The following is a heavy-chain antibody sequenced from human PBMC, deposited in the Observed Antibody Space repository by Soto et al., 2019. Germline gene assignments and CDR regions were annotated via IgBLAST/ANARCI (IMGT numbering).Heavy chain of an antibody. CDR2: IYTSGST. V-gene: IGHV4-4*07. Sequence: QVQLQESGPGLVKPSETLSLTCTVSGGSISSYYWSWIRQPAGKGLEWIGRIYTSGSTNYNPSLKSRVTMLVDTSKNQFSLKLSSVTAADTAVYYCARDVSVLRFLESYYFDIWGQGTMVTVSS. CDR1: GGSISSYY. CDR3: ARDVSVLRFLESYYFDI. J-gene: IGHJ3*02. D-gene: IGHD3-3*01.